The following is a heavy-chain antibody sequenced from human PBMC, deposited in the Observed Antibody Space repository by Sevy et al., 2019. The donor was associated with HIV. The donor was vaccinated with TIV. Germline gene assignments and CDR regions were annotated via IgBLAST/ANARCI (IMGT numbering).Heavy chain of an antibody. Sequence: GGSLRLSCAASGFTFSTYNINWVHQAPGKGLEWVSSISGSSNYIYYSDSVKGRFTISRDNAKNSLYLQMNSLRAEDTAVYYCTRDRDMITFGVAEAFDIWGQGTMVTVSS. CDR2: ISGSSNYI. V-gene: IGHV3-21*01. CDR3: TRDRDMITFGVAEAFDI. D-gene: IGHD3-16*01. J-gene: IGHJ3*02. CDR1: GFTFSTYN.